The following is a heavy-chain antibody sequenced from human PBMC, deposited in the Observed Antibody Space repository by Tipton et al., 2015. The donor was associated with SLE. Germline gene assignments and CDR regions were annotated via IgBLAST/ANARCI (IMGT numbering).Heavy chain of an antibody. CDR2: IYTSGST. CDR3: ARVPPDWGGDYYMDV. J-gene: IGHJ6*03. D-gene: IGHD7-27*01. CDR1: GGSISSSSYY. V-gene: IGHV4-39*07. Sequence: TLSLTCTVSGGSISSSSYYWGWICQPPGKGLEWIGSIYTSGSTNYNPSLKSRVTISVDTSKNQFSLKLSSVTAADTAVYYCARVPPDWGGDYYMDVWGKGTTVTVSS.